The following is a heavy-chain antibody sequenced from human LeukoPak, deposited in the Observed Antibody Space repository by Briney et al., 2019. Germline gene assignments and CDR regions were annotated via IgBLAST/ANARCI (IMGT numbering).Heavy chain of an antibody. Sequence: PGGSLRLSCAASGFTFSSYAMSWVRQAPGKGLEWVSAISGSGGSTYYADSVKGRFTISRDNSKNALYLQMNSLRAEDTAVYYCAKDSPEPPVNIVVVLAATYFDIWGQGTMVTVSS. CDR2: ISGSGGST. J-gene: IGHJ3*02. CDR1: GFTFSSYA. CDR3: AKDSPEPPVNIVVVLAATYFDI. D-gene: IGHD2-2*01. V-gene: IGHV3-23*01.